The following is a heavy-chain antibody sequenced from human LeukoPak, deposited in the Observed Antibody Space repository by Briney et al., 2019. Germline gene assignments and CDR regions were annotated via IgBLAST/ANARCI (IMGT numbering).Heavy chain of an antibody. CDR3: ARQTGTTSGDY. V-gene: IGHV5-51*01. J-gene: IGHJ4*02. D-gene: IGHD1-1*01. CDR1: GYSFTSFW. Sequence: GESLKISCKGSGYSFTSFWIGWVRQMPGKGLGWMGIIYSGDSDTRCRPSFQRQVTISADKSIRTAYLQWSSLKASDTAMYYCARQTGTTSGDYWGQGTLVTVSS. CDR2: IYSGDSDT.